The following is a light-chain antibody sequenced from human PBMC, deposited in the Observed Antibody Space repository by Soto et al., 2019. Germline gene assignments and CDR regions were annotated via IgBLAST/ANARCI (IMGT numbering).Light chain of an antibody. V-gene: IGKV3D-15*01. J-gene: IGKJ1*01. Sequence: EIVMTQSPATPSVSPGQRATLSCRASQSVASNLAWYQQRPGQAPRLLIYGASSRATGIPDRFSGSGSGTEFTLTISSLQSEDFAVYYCQQYKNWPRTFGQGTKV. CDR1: QSVASN. CDR2: GAS. CDR3: QQYKNWPRT.